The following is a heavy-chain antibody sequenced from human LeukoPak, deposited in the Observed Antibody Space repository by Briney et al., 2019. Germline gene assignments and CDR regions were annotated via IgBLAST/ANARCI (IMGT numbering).Heavy chain of an antibody. CDR1: GYTFTSYY. CDR3: AREGDGDYHAFDI. CDR2: INPSGGST. V-gene: IGHV1-46*01. Sequence: ASVKVSCKASGYTFTSYYMHWVRQAPGQGLEWMGIINPSGGSTSYAQKFQGRVTMTGDTSTSTVYMELSSLRSEDTAVYHCAREGDGDYHAFDIWGQGTMVTVSS. D-gene: IGHD4-17*01. J-gene: IGHJ3*02.